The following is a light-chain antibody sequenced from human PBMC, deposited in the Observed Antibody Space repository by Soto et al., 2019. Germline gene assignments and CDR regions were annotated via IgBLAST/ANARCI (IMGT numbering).Light chain of an antibody. J-gene: IGKJ5*01. V-gene: IGKV1-5*01. CDR1: QSISSW. CDR2: DSS. CDR3: QQYHTFSIA. Sequence: DIQMTQSPSTLSTPAGNIVTITCRASQSISSWLAWYQQKPGKAPKLLIYDSSSLESGVPSRFSGSGSGTDFTLTISGLQPDDFATYYCQQYHTFSIAFGQGTRLEIK.